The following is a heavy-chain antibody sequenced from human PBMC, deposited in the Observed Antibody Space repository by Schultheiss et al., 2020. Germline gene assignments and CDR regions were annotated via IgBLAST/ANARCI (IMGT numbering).Heavy chain of an antibody. CDR2: IKQDGSEK. V-gene: IGHV3-7*03. Sequence: GGSLRLSCAASGFTFSSYWMHWVRQAPGKGLEWVANIKQDGSEKYYVDSVTGRFTISRDNSKNTLYLQMNSLRAEDTAVYYCARSQWLGLDYWGQGTLVTVSS. J-gene: IGHJ4*02. CDR1: GFTFSSYW. D-gene: IGHD6-19*01. CDR3: ARSQWLGLDY.